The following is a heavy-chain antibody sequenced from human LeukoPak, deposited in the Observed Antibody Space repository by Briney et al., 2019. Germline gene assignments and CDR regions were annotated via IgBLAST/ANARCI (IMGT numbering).Heavy chain of an antibody. D-gene: IGHD3-22*01. CDR2: ITGSGETK. Sequence: GGSLRLSCVVSGFTFSDFAMSWVRRAPGKGLEWVSAITGSGETKYYADSVKGRFAMSRDNSKNTLYLQMNSLRDEDTAEYFCAKESLVVIESYFDNWGQGTLVTVSS. CDR3: AKESLVVIESYFDN. J-gene: IGHJ4*02. V-gene: IGHV3-23*01. CDR1: GFTFSDFA.